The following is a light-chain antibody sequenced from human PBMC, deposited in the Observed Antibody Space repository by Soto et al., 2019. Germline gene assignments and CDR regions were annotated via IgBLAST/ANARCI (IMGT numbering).Light chain of an antibody. CDR1: QSVGSSR. J-gene: IGKJ1*01. CDR3: QQYATSPWT. Sequence: IVLTQSPGTLSLSPGEGVTLSCRASQSVGSSRLAWYQQKPGQAPRLLIYGASSRATGIPDRFGGSGSGTDFTLTISRLEPQDFALYYCQQYATSPWTFGQGTKVDI. V-gene: IGKV3-20*01. CDR2: GAS.